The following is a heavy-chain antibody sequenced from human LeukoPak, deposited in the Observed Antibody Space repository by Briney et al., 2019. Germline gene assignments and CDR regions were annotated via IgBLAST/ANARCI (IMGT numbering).Heavy chain of an antibody. D-gene: IGHD3-22*01. CDR1: GYTFISYA. Sequence: ASVKVSCKASGYTFISYAMHWVRQAPGQRLEWMGWINAGNGNTKYSQKFQGRVTITRDTSASTAYMELSSLRSEDTAVYYCARDYYDSNVLYYFDYWGQGTLVTVSS. CDR2: INAGNGNT. J-gene: IGHJ4*02. V-gene: IGHV1-3*01. CDR3: ARDYYDSNVLYYFDY.